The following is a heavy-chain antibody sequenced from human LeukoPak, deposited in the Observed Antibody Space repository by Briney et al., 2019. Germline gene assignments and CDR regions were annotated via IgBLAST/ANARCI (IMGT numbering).Heavy chain of an antibody. D-gene: IGHD1-26*01. Sequence: GGSLRLSCAASGFTFSDYYMSWIRQAPGKGLEWVSYISSSGSSIYYEDSVKGRFTISRDNAKNSLYLQMNSLRAEDTAVYYCARSGSYYSSDYWGQGPLVTVSS. CDR2: ISSSGSSI. CDR1: GFTFSDYY. J-gene: IGHJ4*02. V-gene: IGHV3-11*01. CDR3: ARSGSYYSSDY.